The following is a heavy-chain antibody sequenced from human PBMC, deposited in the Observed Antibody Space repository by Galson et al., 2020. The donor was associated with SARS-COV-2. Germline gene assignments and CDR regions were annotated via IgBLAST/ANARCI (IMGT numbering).Heavy chain of an antibody. CDR3: ATGQYYYDSSGYYFNDAFDI. Sequence: ASVTVSCKASGGTFTGYYMHWVRQAPGQGLEWMGWINPNSGGTNYAQKFQGRVTLTRDTSISTAYMELSRLRSDDTAVYYCATGQYYYDSSGYYFNDAFDIWGQGTMVTVSS. J-gene: IGHJ3*02. D-gene: IGHD3-22*01. CDR1: GGTFTGYY. V-gene: IGHV1-2*02. CDR2: INPNSGGT.